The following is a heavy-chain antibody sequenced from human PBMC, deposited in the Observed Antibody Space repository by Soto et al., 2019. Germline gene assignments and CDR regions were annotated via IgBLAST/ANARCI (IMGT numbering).Heavy chain of an antibody. Sequence: QVQLHESGPGLVKPSETLSLTCSVSGGSISGYYWSWIRQPPGKGLEWIGYIYYSGSTNYNPSLKCLVTIAVDTSKNQFSLKLSSVTAADTAVYYCARSHKTYYYAMDVWGQGTTVTVSS. D-gene: IGHD2-15*01. CDR2: IYYSGST. CDR1: GGSISGYY. V-gene: IGHV4-59*08. CDR3: ARSHKTYYYAMDV. J-gene: IGHJ6*02.